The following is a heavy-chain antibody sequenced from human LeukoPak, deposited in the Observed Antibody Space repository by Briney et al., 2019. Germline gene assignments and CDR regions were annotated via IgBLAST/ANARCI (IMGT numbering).Heavy chain of an antibody. V-gene: IGHV4-59*01. J-gene: IGHJ5*02. Sequence: PSETLSLTCTVSGGSISRYYWNWIRQPPGKGLEWIGYMYYSGSTNYNPSLKSRVTISVRTSKNQVSLKLSSVTAADTAVYYCARSRDFGSGSYYSDKWFDPWGQGTLVTVSS. CDR1: GGSISRYY. CDR2: MYYSGST. D-gene: IGHD3-10*01. CDR3: ARSRDFGSGSYYSDKWFDP.